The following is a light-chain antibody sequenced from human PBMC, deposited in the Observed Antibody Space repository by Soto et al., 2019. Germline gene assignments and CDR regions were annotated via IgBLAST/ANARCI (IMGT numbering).Light chain of an antibody. V-gene: IGLV2-11*01. Sequence: QSALTQPRSVSGSPGQSVTISCTGTSSDVGGYNYVSWYQQHPGKAPKLMIYDVSKRPSGVPDRFPGSKSGNTASLTISGLQAEDGADYYCCSYAGSYTFVVFGGGTKVTVL. CDR3: CSYAGSYTFVV. CDR1: SSDVGGYNY. CDR2: DVS. J-gene: IGLJ2*01.